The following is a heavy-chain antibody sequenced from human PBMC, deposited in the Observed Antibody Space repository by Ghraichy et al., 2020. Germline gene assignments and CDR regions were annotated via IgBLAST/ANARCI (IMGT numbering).Heavy chain of an antibody. V-gene: IGHV4-34*01. J-gene: IGHJ4*02. CDR2: INHSGST. CDR3: ARGSRGDTAMANYFDY. D-gene: IGHD5-18*01. CDR1: GGSFSGYY. Sequence: ESLNISCAVYGGSFSGYYWSWIRQPPGKGLEWIGEINHSGSTNYNPALKSRVTISVDTSKNQFSLKLSSVTAADTAVYYCARGSRGDTAMANYFDYWGQGTLVTVSS.